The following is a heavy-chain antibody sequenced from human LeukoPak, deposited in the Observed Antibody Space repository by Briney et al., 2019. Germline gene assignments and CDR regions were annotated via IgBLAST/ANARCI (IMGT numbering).Heavy chain of an antibody. V-gene: IGHV4-34*01. CDR3: ARHDPEATIFGFDY. CDR1: GGSFSGYY. CDR2: INHSGST. D-gene: IGHD3-3*01. Sequence: PSETLSLTCAVYGGSFSGYYWSWIRQPPGKGLEWIGEINHSGSTNYNPSLKSRVTISVDTSKNQFSLKLSSVTAADTAVYYCARHDPEATIFGFDYWGQGTLVTVSS. J-gene: IGHJ4*02.